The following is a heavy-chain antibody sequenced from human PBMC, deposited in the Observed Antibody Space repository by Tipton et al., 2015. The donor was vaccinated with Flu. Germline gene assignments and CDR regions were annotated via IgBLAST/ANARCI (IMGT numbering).Heavy chain of an antibody. CDR2: ISYDGSNK. Sequence: SLRLSCAASGFTFSSYGMHWVRQAPGKGLEWVAVISYDGSNKYYADSVKGRFTISRDNSKNTLYLQMNSLRAEDTAVYYCAKILGPFWSGYYPGDYYFYGMDVWGQGTTVTVSS. J-gene: IGHJ6*02. V-gene: IGHV3-30*18. CDR1: GFTFSSYG. D-gene: IGHD3-3*01. CDR3: AKILGPFWSGYYPGDYYFYGMDV.